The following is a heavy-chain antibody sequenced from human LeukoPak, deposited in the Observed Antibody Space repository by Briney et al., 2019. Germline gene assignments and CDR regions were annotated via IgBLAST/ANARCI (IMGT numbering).Heavy chain of an antibody. CDR2: ISGSGGSN. V-gene: IGHV3-23*01. CDR3: ARRYSSSWYSYYYYYMDV. Sequence: GGSLRLSCTGSGFTFSNYWMSWVRQAPGKGLEWVSAISGSGGSNYYADSVKGRFTISRDNSKNTLYLQMNSLRAEDTAVYYCARRYSSSWYSYYYYYMDVWGKGTTVTISS. CDR1: GFTFSNYW. D-gene: IGHD6-13*01. J-gene: IGHJ6*03.